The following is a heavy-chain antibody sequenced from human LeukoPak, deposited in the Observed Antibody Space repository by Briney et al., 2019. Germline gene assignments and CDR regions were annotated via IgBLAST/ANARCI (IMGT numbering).Heavy chain of an antibody. CDR2: IYYSGST. V-gene: IGHV4-59*08. Sequence: PSETLSLTCTVSGDSISSYYWSWIRQPPGKGLEWIGYIYYSGSTNYSPSLKSRVTISVDTSKNQFSLKLSSVTAADTAVHYCARSERIIMILGGAFDIWGQGTVVTVSS. CDR3: ARSERIIMILGGAFDI. CDR1: GDSISSYY. D-gene: IGHD3-22*01. J-gene: IGHJ3*02.